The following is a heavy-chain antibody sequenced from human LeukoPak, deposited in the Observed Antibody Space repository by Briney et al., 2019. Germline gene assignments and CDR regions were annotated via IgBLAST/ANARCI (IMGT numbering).Heavy chain of an antibody. CDR3: AKAPLTDWLIFDY. V-gene: IGHV3-30*18. D-gene: IGHD3-9*01. J-gene: IGHJ4*02. CDR2: ISYDGSNK. Sequence: PGGSLRLSCAASGFTFSSYGMHWVRQAPGKGLEWVAVISYDGSNKYYADSVKGRFTISRDNSKNTLYLQMNSLRAEDTAVYYCAKAPLTDWLIFDYWGQGTLVTVSS. CDR1: GFTFSSYG.